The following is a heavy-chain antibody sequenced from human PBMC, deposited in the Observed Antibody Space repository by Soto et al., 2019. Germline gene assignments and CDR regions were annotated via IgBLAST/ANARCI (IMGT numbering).Heavy chain of an antibody. J-gene: IGHJ6*03. Sequence: PSETLSLTCAVYGGSFSGYYWSWIRQPPGKGLEWIGEINHSGSTNYNPSLKSRVTISVDTSKNQFSLKLSSVTAADTAVYYCARVFEYSSSRSDYYYYMDVWGKGTTVTVSS. D-gene: IGHD6-6*01. CDR1: GGSFSGYY. V-gene: IGHV4-34*01. CDR3: ARVFEYSSSRSDYYYYMDV. CDR2: INHSGST.